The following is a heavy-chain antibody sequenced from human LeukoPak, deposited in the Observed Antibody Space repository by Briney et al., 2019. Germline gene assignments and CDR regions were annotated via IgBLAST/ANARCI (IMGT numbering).Heavy chain of an antibody. J-gene: IGHJ4*02. CDR3: ARDLELVYYDSSGYDY. D-gene: IGHD3-22*01. CDR1: GFTFRSYS. CDR2: ISSTSSTI. Sequence: GGSLRLSCAASGFTFRSYSMHWVRQAPGKGLEWVSYISSTSSTIYYADSVKGRFTISRDNAKNTLYLQMNSLRVEDTAVYYCARDLELVYYDSSGYDYWGQGTLVTVSS. V-gene: IGHV3-48*04.